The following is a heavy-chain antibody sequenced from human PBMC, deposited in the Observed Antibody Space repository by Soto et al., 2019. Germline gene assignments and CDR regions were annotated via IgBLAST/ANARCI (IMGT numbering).Heavy chain of an antibody. CDR1: GFTFSSCA. Sequence: GGSLRLSCAASGFTFSSCAMGWVRQAPGKGLEWVSDIIDSGGSTYCADSVKGRFTISRDNSKSTLYLQMNSLRAEDTALYYCAKGRSYYYYYGVDVWGQGTTVTGSS. V-gene: IGHV3-23*01. J-gene: IGHJ6*02. CDR3: AKGRSYYYYYGVDV. CDR2: IIDSGGST.